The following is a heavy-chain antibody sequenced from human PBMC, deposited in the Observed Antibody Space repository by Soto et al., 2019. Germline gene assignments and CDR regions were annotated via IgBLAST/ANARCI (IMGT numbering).Heavy chain of an antibody. CDR1: GGTFSSYT. CDR2: IIPILGIA. CDR3: AREFSSVPAAIFESSYYYYMDV. D-gene: IGHD2-2*01. Sequence: QVQLVQSGAEVKKPGSSVKVSCKASGGTFSSYTISWVRQAPGQGLEWMGRIIPILGIANYAQKFQGRVTITADKSTSTAYMELSSLRSEDTAVYYCAREFSSVPAAIFESSYYYYMDVWGKGTTVTVSS. J-gene: IGHJ6*03. V-gene: IGHV1-69*08.